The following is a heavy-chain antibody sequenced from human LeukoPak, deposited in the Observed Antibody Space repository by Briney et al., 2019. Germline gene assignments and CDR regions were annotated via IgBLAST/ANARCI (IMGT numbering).Heavy chain of an antibody. CDR1: GFTFSDYA. CDR2: ISDCGDRT. Sequence: GGSLRLSCAASGFTFSDYAMSWVRQAPGKGLEWVSAISDCGDRTWDADSVKGRVTISRDNYKNTLFLQTNSLRAEDTAIYYCAKDSYDSSGSRYDYWGQGTLVTVSS. V-gene: IGHV3-23*01. J-gene: IGHJ4*02. D-gene: IGHD3-22*01. CDR3: AKDSYDSSGSRYDY.